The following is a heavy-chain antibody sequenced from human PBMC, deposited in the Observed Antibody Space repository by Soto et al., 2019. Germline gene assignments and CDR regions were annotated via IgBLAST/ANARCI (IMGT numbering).Heavy chain of an antibody. CDR2: LSGSGTST. CDR3: ARVAY. CDR1: GFSFVNYA. Sequence: EVQLLESGGGLVQPGGSLRLSCAASGFSFVNYAMNWVRQAPGKGLEWVSGLSGSGTSTYYADSVKGRFTISRDNSRDTLFLQMNTLRPEDTAMYYCARVAYWGPGTQVTVSS. V-gene: IGHV3-23*01. J-gene: IGHJ4*02.